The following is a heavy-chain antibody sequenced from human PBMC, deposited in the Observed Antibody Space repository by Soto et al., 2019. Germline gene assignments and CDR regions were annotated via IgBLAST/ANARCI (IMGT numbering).Heavy chain of an antibody. J-gene: IGHJ4*02. CDR3: AKFDREWEQLPGPDY. CDR2: ISYDGSNK. D-gene: IGHD1-26*01. Sequence: PGGSLRLSCAASGFTFSSYGMHWVRQAPGKGLEWVAAISYDGSNKYYADSVKGRFTISRDNSKNTLYLQMNSLRAEDTAVYYCAKFDREWEQLPGPDYWGQGTLVTVSS. CDR1: GFTFSSYG. V-gene: IGHV3-30*18.